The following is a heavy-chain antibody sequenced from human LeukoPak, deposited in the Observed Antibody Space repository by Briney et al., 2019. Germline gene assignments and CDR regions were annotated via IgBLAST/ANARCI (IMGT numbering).Heavy chain of an antibody. CDR1: GFTFSSYA. CDR3: AKQSSGYDWKQGFFDY. J-gene: IGHJ4*02. Sequence: PGGSVRLSCAASGFTFSSYAMSWVRQAPGKGLEWVSAISGSGGSTYYADSVKGRFTISRDNSKNTLYLQMNSLRAEDTAVYYCAKQSSGYDWKQGFFDYWGQGTLVTVSS. V-gene: IGHV3-23*01. CDR2: ISGSGGST. D-gene: IGHD5-12*01.